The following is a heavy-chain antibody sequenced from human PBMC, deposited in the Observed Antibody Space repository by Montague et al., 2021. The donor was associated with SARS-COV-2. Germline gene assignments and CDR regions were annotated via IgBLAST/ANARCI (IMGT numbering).Heavy chain of an antibody. CDR3: ARIRDYDILTGSYPGFDY. CDR2: IYWDDDK. V-gene: IGHV2-70*01. J-gene: IGHJ4*02. D-gene: IGHD3-9*01. Sequence: PALVKPTQTLTLTCTFSGFSLSTSGMCVSWIRQPPGKALEWLALIYWDDDKYYSTSLRTRLTISKDTSKNQVVLTMTNMDPVDTATYYCARIRDYDILTGSYPGFDYWGQGTLVTVSS. CDR1: GFSLSTSGMC.